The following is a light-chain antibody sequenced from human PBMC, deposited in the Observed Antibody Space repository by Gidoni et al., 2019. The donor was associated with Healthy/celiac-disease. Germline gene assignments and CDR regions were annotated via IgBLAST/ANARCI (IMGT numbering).Light chain of an antibody. J-gene: IGKJ4*01. CDR1: QSVLYSSNNKNY. CDR2: WAS. CDR3: QQYYSTPLT. V-gene: IGKV4-1*01. Sequence: DILMTQSPDSLAVSLAERATINCQSSQSVLYSSNNKNYLAWYQQKPGQPPKLPIYWASTRESGVPDRFSGSGSGTDFTLTISSLQAEDVAVYYCQQYYSTPLTFGGGTKVEIK.